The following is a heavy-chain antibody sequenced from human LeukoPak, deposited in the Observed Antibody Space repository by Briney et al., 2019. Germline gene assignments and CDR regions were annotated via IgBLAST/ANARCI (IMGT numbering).Heavy chain of an antibody. CDR1: GFTVSSNY. D-gene: IGHD1-7*01. J-gene: IGHJ3*02. Sequence: GGSLRLSCAASGFTVSSNYMSWVRQAPGKGLEWVSVICSGGSTYYADSVKGRFTISRDNSKNTLYLQMNSLRAEDTAVYYCARETTEAFDNWGQGTMVTVSS. V-gene: IGHV3-66*01. CDR2: ICSGGST. CDR3: ARETTEAFDN.